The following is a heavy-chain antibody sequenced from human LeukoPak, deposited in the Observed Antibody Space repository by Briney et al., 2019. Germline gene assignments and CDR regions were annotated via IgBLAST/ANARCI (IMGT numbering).Heavy chain of an antibody. CDR2: IFYSGST. CDR1: GGSIGSYY. Sequence: PSETLSLTCTVSGGSIGSYYWNWIRQPPGKGLEWIGYIFYSGSTNYNPSLKSRVTISIDTSKNQFSLKLSSVTAADTAVYYCARLGSGYSYGYEDYWGQGTLVTVSS. J-gene: IGHJ4*02. D-gene: IGHD5-18*01. V-gene: IGHV4-59*08. CDR3: ARLGSGYSYGYEDY.